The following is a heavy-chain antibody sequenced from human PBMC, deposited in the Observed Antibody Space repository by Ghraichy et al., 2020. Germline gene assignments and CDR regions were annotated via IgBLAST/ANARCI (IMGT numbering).Heavy chain of an antibody. J-gene: IGHJ4*02. D-gene: IGHD6-6*01. CDR1: GFTFSSYS. CDR2: ISSSSSYI. V-gene: IGHV3-21*01. CDR3: ARDRDLFSSSSGYFDY. Sequence: GGSLRLSCAASGFTFSSYSMNWVRQAPGKGLEWVSSISSSSSYIYYADSVKGRFTISRDNAKNSLYLQMNSLRAEDTAVYYCARDRDLFSSSSGYFDYWGQGTLVTVSS.